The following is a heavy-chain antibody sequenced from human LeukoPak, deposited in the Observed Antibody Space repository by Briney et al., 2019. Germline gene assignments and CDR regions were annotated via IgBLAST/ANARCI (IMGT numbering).Heavy chain of an antibody. CDR2: ISSISSYI. J-gene: IGHJ6*02. D-gene: IGHD3-3*01. CDR3: ARVTISHYGMDV. V-gene: IGHV3-21*01. CDR1: GFTFSSYS. Sequence: GGSLRLSCAASGFTFSSYSINWVRQAPGKGLEWDSSISSISSYIYYADSVKGRFTISRDNAKNSLYLQMNSLRAKDTAVYYCARVTISHYGMDVWGQGTTVTVSS.